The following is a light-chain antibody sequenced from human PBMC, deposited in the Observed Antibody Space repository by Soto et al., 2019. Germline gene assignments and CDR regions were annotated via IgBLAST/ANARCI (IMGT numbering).Light chain of an antibody. V-gene: IGKV1-39*01. CDR3: QQSYRTPKT. CDR1: QSISNF. CDR2: AAS. Sequence: IPMTQSPSSLSASVGDRVTITCRASQSISNFLNWYQQKPGKAPNLLIYAASSLRSGVPTRFSGSGSGTDFTLTISSLQPEDFATYYCQQSYRTPKTFGQGTKVDIK. J-gene: IGKJ1*01.